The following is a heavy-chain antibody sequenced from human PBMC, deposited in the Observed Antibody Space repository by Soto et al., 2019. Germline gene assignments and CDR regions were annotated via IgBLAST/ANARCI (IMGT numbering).Heavy chain of an antibody. CDR2: INAGNGNT. Sequence: ASVKVSCKASGYTFTSYAMHWVRQAPGQRLEWMGWINAGNGNTKYSQKFQGRVTITRDTSASTAYMELSSLRSEDTAVYYCARGGSLYWYFDLWGRGSLVTVSS. D-gene: IGHD1-26*01. V-gene: IGHV1-3*01. CDR1: GYTFTSYA. J-gene: IGHJ2*01. CDR3: ARGGSLYWYFDL.